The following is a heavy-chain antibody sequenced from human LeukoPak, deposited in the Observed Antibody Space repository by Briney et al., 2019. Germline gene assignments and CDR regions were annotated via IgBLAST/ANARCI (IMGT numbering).Heavy chain of an antibody. CDR1: GFTFSSYS. CDR2: ISSSSSYI. Sequence: VGSLRLSCAASGFTFSSYSMNWVRQAPGKGLEWVSSISSSSSYIYYADSVKGRFTISRDNAKNSLYLQVNSLRAEDTAVYYCARDTRTTVTAAGYFDYWGQGTLFTVSS. J-gene: IGHJ4*02. D-gene: IGHD4-17*01. CDR3: ARDTRTTVTAAGYFDY. V-gene: IGHV3-21*01.